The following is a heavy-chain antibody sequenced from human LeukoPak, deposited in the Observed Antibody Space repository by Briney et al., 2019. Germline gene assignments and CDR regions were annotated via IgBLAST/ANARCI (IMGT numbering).Heavy chain of an antibody. D-gene: IGHD2-15*01. J-gene: IGHJ3*02. CDR1: GGSISSYY. CDR2: INYSGTT. Sequence: SETLSLTCTVSGGSISSYYWSWIRQPPGKRLEWIGYINYSGTTNYNPSLKSRVTMSVDTSKNQFSLKLTSVTAADTAVYYCATGQYCSGNRCYSGTFDIWGQGIMVSVSS. CDR3: ATGQYCSGNRCYSGTFDI. V-gene: IGHV4-59*01.